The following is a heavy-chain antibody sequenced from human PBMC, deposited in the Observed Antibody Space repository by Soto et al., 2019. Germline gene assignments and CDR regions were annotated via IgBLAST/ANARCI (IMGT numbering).Heavy chain of an antibody. Sequence: QVQLQESGPRLVKPSGTLSLTCAVSGGSIISSHWWNWVRQPPGKGLEWIGEMHHSGATNYNPSPSGRVTISADKSRSQFSLRLSSVTAVDTAVYYCASRAMDTTLPDFWVRGLLVIVSS. CDR2: MHHSGAT. D-gene: IGHD5-18*01. CDR1: GGSIISSHW. V-gene: IGHV4-4*02. J-gene: IGHJ4*02. CDR3: ASRAMDTTLPDF.